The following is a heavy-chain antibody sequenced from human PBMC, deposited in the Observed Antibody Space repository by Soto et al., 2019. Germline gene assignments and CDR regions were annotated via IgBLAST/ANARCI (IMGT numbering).Heavy chain of an antibody. Sequence: SETLSLTCAVYGGSFSGYYWSWIRQPPGKGLEWIGEINHSGSTNYNPSLKSRVTISVDTSKNQFSLKLSSVTAADTAVYYCARDSATTGHDYWGQGTLVTVSS. V-gene: IGHV4-34*01. J-gene: IGHJ4*02. D-gene: IGHD4-17*01. CDR2: INHSGST. CDR1: GGSFSGYY. CDR3: ARDSATTGHDY.